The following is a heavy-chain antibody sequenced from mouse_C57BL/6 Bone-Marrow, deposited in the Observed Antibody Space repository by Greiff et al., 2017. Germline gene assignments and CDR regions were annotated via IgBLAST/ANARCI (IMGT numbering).Heavy chain of an antibody. Sequence: EVKLQESGPGLVKPSQSLSLTCSVTGYSITSGYYWNWIRQFPGNKLEWMGYISYDGSNNYNPSLKNRISITRDTSKNQFFLKLNSVTTEDTATYYCAREGYSNYVGWFAYWGQGTLVTVSA. CDR1: GYSITSGYY. J-gene: IGHJ3*01. V-gene: IGHV3-6*01. CDR3: AREGYSNYVGWFAY. CDR2: ISYDGSN. D-gene: IGHD2-5*01.